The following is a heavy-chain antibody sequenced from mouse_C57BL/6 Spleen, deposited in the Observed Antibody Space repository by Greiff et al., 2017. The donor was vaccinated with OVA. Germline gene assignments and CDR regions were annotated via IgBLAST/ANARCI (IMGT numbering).Heavy chain of an antibody. Sequence: EVQLQQSGPELVKPGASVKISCKASGYSFTGYYMNWVKQSPEKSLEWIGEINPSTGGTTYNQKFKAKATLTVGKSSSTAYMQLKSLTSEDSAVYYCARNRAYWGQGTLVTVSA. J-gene: IGHJ3*01. CDR1: GYSFTGYY. V-gene: IGHV1-42*01. CDR2: INPSTGGT. CDR3: ARNRAY.